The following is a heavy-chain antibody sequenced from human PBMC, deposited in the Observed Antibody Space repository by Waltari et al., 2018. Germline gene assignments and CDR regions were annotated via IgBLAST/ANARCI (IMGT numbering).Heavy chain of an antibody. V-gene: IGHV4-39*01. J-gene: IGHJ6*02. CDR2: IYDSGST. CDR1: GGSISISGYY. CDR3: ARVSRSFDWLHGMDV. D-gene: IGHD3-9*01. Sequence: QLQLQESGPGLVKPSETLSLTCTVSGGSISISGYYWGWIRQPPGKGLDWIGSIYDSGSTYYTPSLNSRVTMSVDTSKNQFFLNLSPATAADTAGYYCARVSRSFDWLHGMDVWGQGTTVTVSS.